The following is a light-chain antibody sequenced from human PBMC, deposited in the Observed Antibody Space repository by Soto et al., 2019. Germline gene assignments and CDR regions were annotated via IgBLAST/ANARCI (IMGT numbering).Light chain of an antibody. CDR2: DTS. CDR3: QQYGTSLPIT. CDR1: QSVSSSY. J-gene: IGKJ5*01. V-gene: IGKV3-20*01. Sequence: EILVTESPGTLSLSPGERATLSCRASQSVSSSYLAWYQQKPGQAPRLLIYDTSYRAAGIPARFSGSGSGADFTLTISSLEPEDFAVYYCQQYGTSLPITFGQGTRLEI.